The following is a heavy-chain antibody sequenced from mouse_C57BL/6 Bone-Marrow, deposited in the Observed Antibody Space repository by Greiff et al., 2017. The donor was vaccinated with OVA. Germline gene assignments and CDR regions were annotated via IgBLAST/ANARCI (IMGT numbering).Heavy chain of an antibody. CDR2: ISYSGST. V-gene: IGHV3-1*01. CDR1: GYSITSGYE. J-gene: IGHJ4*01. Sequence: EVQRVESGPGMVKPSQSLSLTCTVSGYSITSGYEWHWFRHFPGNTMEWMGYISYSGSTNYNPSLKSRISITHDTSKNHFFLKLNSVTTEDTATYYCARFDGYYGYYAMDYWGQGTSVTVSS. D-gene: IGHD2-3*01. CDR3: ARFDGYYGYYAMDY.